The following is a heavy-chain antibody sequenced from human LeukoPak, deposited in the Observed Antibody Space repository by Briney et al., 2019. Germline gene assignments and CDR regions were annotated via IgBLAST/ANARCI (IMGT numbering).Heavy chain of an antibody. V-gene: IGHV4-38-2*01. D-gene: IGHD6-6*01. CDR3: ARPLSYSTSSLWGY. CDR2: IYHRGTT. CDR1: GSSISSGYF. J-gene: IGHJ4*02. Sequence: PSETLSLTCAVSGSSISSGYFWGWIRQPPGKGLEGIGSIYHRGTTHDNPSIKSRVTMSVDTAKNQFSLTLSSVTAADTATYYCARPLSYSTSSLWGYWGQGTVVAVSS.